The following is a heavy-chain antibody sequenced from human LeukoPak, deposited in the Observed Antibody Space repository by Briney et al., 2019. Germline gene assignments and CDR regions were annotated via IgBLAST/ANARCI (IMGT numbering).Heavy chain of an antibody. Sequence: GRSLRLSCAASGFTFSSYGLHWVRQAPGKGLEWVAVISYDGSNKYYADSVKGRFTISRDNSKNSLYLQMNSLRAEDTAVYYCARDGGVNYWGQGTLVTVSS. CDR3: ARDGGVNY. CDR2: ISYDGSNK. D-gene: IGHD2-21*01. CDR1: GFTFSSYG. J-gene: IGHJ4*02. V-gene: IGHV3-30*03.